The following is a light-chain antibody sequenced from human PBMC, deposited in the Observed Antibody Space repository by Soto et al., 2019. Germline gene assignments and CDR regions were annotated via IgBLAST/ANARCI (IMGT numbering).Light chain of an antibody. CDR3: CSYAGSSTYV. J-gene: IGLJ1*01. CDR1: SSDVGSYNL. Sequence: QSALTQPASVSGSPGQSITISCTGTSSDVGSYNLVSWYQQHPGKAPKLMIYEGSKWPSGVSNRFPGSKSGNTASLTISGLQAEDEADYYCCSYAGSSTYVFGTGTKVTVL. CDR2: EGS. V-gene: IGLV2-23*01.